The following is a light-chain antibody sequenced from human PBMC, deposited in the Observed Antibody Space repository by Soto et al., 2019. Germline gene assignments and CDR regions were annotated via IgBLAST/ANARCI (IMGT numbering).Light chain of an antibody. J-gene: IGKJ3*01. CDR3: QQYGSSPLFT. CDR1: QSVSSSY. Sequence: EIVLTQSPGTLSLSPGERATLSCRASQSVSSSYLDWSQQKPGQAPRLLIYVASSRATGIPDRFSGSGSRTDCTLTISTLEPEDFAVYYCQQYGSSPLFTFGPGTKVDIK. CDR2: VAS. V-gene: IGKV3-20*01.